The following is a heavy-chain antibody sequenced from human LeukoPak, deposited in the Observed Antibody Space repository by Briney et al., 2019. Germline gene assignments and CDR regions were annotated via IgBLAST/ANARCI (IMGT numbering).Heavy chain of an antibody. D-gene: IGHD6-19*01. V-gene: IGHV4-59*01. Sequence: PSETLSLTCTVSGGSISSYYWSWIRQPPGKGLEWIGYIYYSGSTNYNPSLKSRVTISVDTSKSQFSLKLSSVTAADTAVYYCARGQEQWLAQRNNWFDPWGQGTLVTVSS. CDR1: GGSISSYY. CDR2: IYYSGST. J-gene: IGHJ5*02. CDR3: ARGQEQWLAQRNNWFDP.